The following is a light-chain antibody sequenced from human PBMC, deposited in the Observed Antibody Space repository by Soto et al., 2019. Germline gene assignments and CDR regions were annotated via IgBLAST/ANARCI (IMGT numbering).Light chain of an antibody. CDR3: QQYNNWPQT. CDR1: QSVSSN. CDR2: GAS. Sequence: EIVMTQSPATLSVSPGERATLSCRASQSVSSNLAWYQQKPGQAPRLLIYGASTRATGIPARFSGSGYGTEFTLTISSLQSEDFAVYYCQQYNNWPQTFGQGTKGEIK. J-gene: IGKJ1*01. V-gene: IGKV3-15*01.